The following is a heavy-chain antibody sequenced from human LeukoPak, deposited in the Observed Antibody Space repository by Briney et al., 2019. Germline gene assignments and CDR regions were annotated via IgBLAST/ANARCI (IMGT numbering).Heavy chain of an antibody. Sequence: GGSLRLSCAASGFTFSTYTVYWVRHPPGKRLEWVSIIGSSGGGIHYADSVKGRFTISRDNSKNALYLQMNSLRVEDTAVYYCAIDPNWGTHSWGQGVLVTVSS. CDR2: IGSSGGGI. D-gene: IGHD7-27*01. CDR1: GFTFSTYT. CDR3: AIDPNWGTHS. J-gene: IGHJ4*02. V-gene: IGHV3-23*01.